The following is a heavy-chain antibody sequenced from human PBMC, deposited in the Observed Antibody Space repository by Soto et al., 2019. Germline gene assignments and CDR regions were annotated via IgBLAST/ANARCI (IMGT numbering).Heavy chain of an antibody. D-gene: IGHD3-3*01. V-gene: IGHV4-39*01. CDR1: GGSISSSSYY. CDR2: IYYSGST. Sequence: SETLSLTCTVSGGSISSSSYYWGWIRQPPGKGLEWIGSIYYSGSTYYNPSLKSRVTISVDTSKNQFSLKLSSVTAADTAVYYCARHPTYYGFWSGYYGPNWFDPWGQGTLVTVSS. J-gene: IGHJ5*02. CDR3: ARHPTYYGFWSGYYGPNWFDP.